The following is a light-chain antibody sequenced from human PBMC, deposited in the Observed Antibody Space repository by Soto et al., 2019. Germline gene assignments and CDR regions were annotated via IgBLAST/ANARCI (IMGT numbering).Light chain of an antibody. CDR1: SSNIENNF. CDR3: ATWDDSLSGRV. Sequence: QSVLTQTPSASGTPGQRVTMSCSGSSSNIENNFVYRYQHLPGTAPRLLIYNNNQRPSRVPDRFSGSKSGASASLTISGLRSDDAGDYYCATWDDSLSGRVFGGGTKLTVL. V-gene: IGLV1-47*02. CDR2: NNN. J-gene: IGLJ3*02.